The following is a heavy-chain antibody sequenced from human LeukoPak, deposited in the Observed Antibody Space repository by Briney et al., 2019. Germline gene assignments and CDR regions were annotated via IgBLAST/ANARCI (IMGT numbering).Heavy chain of an antibody. CDR1: GGSISSGSYY. Sequence: SETLSLTCTVSGGSISSGSYYWRWIRQPPGKGLEWIGRIYTSGSTNYNPSLKSRITMSVDTSKNQFSLKLSSVTAADTAVYYCARVAGYCSGGSCYPGDYYYYMDVWGKGTTVTVSS. CDR3: ARVAGYCSGGSCYPGDYYYYMDV. J-gene: IGHJ6*03. CDR2: IYTSGST. V-gene: IGHV4-61*02. D-gene: IGHD2-15*01.